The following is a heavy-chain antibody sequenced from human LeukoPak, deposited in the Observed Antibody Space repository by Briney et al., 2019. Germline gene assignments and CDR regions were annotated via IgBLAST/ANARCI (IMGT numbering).Heavy chain of an antibody. V-gene: IGHV3-48*04. CDR1: GFTFSSYS. CDR3: ARIVYYYYYMDV. Sequence: PGGSLRLSCAASGFTFSSYSMNWVRQAPGKGLEWVSYISSSGSTIYYADSVKGRFTISRDNAKNSLYLQMNSLRAEDTAVYYCARIVYYYYYMDVWGKGTTVTISS. CDR2: ISSSGSTI. D-gene: IGHD3-16*02. J-gene: IGHJ6*03.